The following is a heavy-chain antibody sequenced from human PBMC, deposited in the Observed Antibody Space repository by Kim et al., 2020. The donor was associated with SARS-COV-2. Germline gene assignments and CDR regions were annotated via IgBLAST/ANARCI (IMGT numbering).Heavy chain of an antibody. Sequence: ASVKVSCKASGYTFTSYYMHWVRQAPGQGLEWMGIINPSGGSTSYAQKFQGRVTMTRDTSTSTVYMELSSLRSEDTAVYYCARSSYYDILTGYYSGWFDPWGQGTLVTVSS. D-gene: IGHD3-9*01. V-gene: IGHV1-46*01. CDR3: ARSSYYDILTGYYSGWFDP. CDR2: INPSGGST. CDR1: GYTFTSYY. J-gene: IGHJ5*02.